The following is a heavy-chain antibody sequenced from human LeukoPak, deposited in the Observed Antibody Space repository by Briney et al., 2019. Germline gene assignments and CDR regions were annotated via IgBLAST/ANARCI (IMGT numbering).Heavy chain of an antibody. CDR2: NSSSGSTT. CDR1: GLLFRRYC. Sequence: GGSLSLLCAVCGLLFRRYCVRWARQARGKALECVKSNSSSGSTTNHADSVEGRFTITKDNSKNTQYLQMNSLRAEDTAVYYCAKVWTAYSDDYFDFGGQGTLVTVSA. J-gene: IGHJ4*02. D-gene: IGHD3/OR15-3a*01. CDR3: AKVWTAYSDDYFDF. V-gene: IGHV3-23*01.